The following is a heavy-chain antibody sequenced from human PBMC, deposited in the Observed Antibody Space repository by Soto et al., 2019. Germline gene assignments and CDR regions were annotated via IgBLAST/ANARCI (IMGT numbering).Heavy chain of an antibody. CDR2: IYYSGST. J-gene: IGHJ6*02. Sequence: QVQLQESGPGLVKPSQTLSLTCTVSGGSISSGDYYWSWIRQPPGKGLEWIGYIYYSGSTYYNPSLKSRVTVSVDTSKNQFSLKLSSVTAADTAVYYCATPTSTEDYYYGMDVWGQGTTVTVSS. D-gene: IGHD1-26*01. CDR1: GGSISSGDYY. CDR3: ATPTSTEDYYYGMDV. V-gene: IGHV4-30-4*01.